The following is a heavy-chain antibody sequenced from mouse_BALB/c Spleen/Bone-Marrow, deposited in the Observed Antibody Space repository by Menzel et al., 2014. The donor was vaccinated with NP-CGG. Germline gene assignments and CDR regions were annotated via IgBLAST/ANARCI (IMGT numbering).Heavy chain of an antibody. V-gene: IGHV5-4*02. J-gene: IGHJ4*01. Sequence: EVKLVESGGGLVRPGGSLKLSCAASGFTFSDYYMYWVRQTPEKRLEWVATISDGGSYTDYPGSVKGRFTVSRDNAKNNLYLQMSSLKSEDTAMYFCARTYRPFALDYWGQGTSVTVSS. D-gene: IGHD2-14*01. CDR2: ISDGGSYT. CDR3: ARTYRPFALDY. CDR1: GFTFSDYY.